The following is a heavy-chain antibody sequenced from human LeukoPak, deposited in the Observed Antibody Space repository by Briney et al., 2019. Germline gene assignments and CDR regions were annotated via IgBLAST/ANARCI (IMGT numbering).Heavy chain of an antibody. CDR2: IYTSGST. D-gene: IGHD6-13*01. CDR3: ARDFGSSWYDHYYMDV. V-gene: IGHV4-61*02. CDR1: GGSISSGSYY. J-gene: IGHJ6*03. Sequence: PSETLSLTCTVSGGSISSGSYYWSWIRQPAGKGLEWIGRIYTSGSTNYNPSLKSRVTISVDTSKNQFSLKLSSVTAADTAVYYCARDFGSSWYDHYYMDVWGKGTTVTVSS.